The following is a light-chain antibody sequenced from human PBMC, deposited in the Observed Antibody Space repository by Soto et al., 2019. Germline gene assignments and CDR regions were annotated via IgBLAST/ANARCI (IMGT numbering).Light chain of an antibody. CDR2: EVI. Sequence: QSALTQPPSASGSPGQSVTISCTGTSSDVGGYNYVSWYQQHPGKAPKLMIYEVIKWPSGVPDRFSVSKSGNTAAPTVSGLQSEDECYDYCSSLADSKRVFGTGTKLTV. CDR1: SSDVGGYNY. CDR3: SSLADSKRV. V-gene: IGLV2-8*01. J-gene: IGLJ1*01.